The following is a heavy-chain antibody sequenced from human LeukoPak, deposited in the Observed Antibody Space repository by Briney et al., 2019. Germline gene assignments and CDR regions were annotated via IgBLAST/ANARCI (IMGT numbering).Heavy chain of an antibody. V-gene: IGHV3-74*01. CDR3: AKDRELVVVVPATFDY. CDR2: IKSDGSST. D-gene: IGHD2-2*01. J-gene: IGHJ4*02. CDR1: GFTFSNYW. Sequence: QPGGSLRLSCAASGFTFSNYWMHWVRQAPRKGLVWVSRIKSDGSSTSYADSVKGRFTTSRDNAKNTLYLQMSSLRAEDTAVYYCAKDRELVVVVPATFDYWGQGTLVTVSS.